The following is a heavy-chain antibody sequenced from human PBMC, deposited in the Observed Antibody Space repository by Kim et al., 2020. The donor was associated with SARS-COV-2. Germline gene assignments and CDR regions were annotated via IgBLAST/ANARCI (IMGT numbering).Heavy chain of an antibody. V-gene: IGHV1-46*01. CDR3: ARVRRGYPFDY. J-gene: IGHJ4*02. Sequence: TSDAQKFQGGVTRTRDTSTGTVYMELSSLRSDDTAVYYCARVRRGYPFDYWGQGTLVTVSS. D-gene: IGHD5-18*01. CDR2: T.